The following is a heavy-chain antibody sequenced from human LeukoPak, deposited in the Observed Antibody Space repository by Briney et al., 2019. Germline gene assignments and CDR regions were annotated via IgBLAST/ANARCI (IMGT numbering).Heavy chain of an antibody. V-gene: IGHV4-59*08. CDR3: ARLYGSGSYRFDY. CDR1: GGSISSYY. D-gene: IGHD3-10*01. J-gene: IGHJ4*02. Sequence: SETLSLTCTVSGGSISSYYWSWIRQPPGKGLEWIGYIYYSGSTNYNPSLKSRVTISVDTSKNQFSLKLSSVTAADTAVYYCARLYGSGSYRFDYWGQGTLVTVSS. CDR2: IYYSGST.